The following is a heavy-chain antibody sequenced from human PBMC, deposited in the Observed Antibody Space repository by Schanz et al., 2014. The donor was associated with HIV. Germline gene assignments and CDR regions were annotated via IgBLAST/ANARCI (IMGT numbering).Heavy chain of an antibody. Sequence: ARLVQSGAEVKRPGASVTVSCTAAGSTFPDLDVNWVRQASGLGLEWMGWMNPSTGNSGYAQMFQVRVTMTRDTSISTAYLEVDSLKSEDTAVYYCARGPKWEGLMDVWGQGTTVIVSS. D-gene: IGHD1-26*01. CDR2: MNPSTGNS. V-gene: IGHV1-8*01. CDR1: GSTFPDLD. J-gene: IGHJ6*02. CDR3: ARGPKWEGLMDV.